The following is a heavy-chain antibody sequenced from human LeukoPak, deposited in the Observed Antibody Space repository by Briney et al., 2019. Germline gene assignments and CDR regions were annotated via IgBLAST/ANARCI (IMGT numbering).Heavy chain of an antibody. J-gene: IGHJ2*01. CDR1: GFTFNYYD. D-gene: IGHD3-22*01. Sequence: PGGSLRLSCAVSGFTFNYYDMHWVRQAPGKRLEWVSAIRTTGDTHYPDSVKGRFAMSREDAKNSVHLQMNTLRAGDTAVYYCARGVSYYYDNSGHPGWYFDLWRRGTLVTVSS. CDR3: ARGVSYYYDNSGHPGWYFDL. V-gene: IGHV3-13*01. CDR2: IRTTGDT.